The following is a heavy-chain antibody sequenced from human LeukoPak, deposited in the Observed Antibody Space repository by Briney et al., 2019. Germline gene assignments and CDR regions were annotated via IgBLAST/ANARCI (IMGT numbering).Heavy chain of an antibody. CDR2: INPNGGGT. CDR1: GYTFTGYY. Sequence: ASVKVSCKASGYTFTGYYMHWVRQAPGQGLEWMGRINPNGGGTNYAQKFQGRVTMTRDTSISTAYMELSRLRSDDTAVYYCAREREVSGAFDIWGQGTMVTVSS. D-gene: IGHD1-14*01. V-gene: IGHV1-2*06. J-gene: IGHJ3*02. CDR3: AREREVSGAFDI.